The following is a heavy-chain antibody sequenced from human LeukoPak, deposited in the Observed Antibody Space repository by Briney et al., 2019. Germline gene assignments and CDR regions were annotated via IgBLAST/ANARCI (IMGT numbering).Heavy chain of an antibody. V-gene: IGHV3-30-3*01. J-gene: IGHJ3*02. CDR3: ARDKGGWDSSALGAFDI. CDR2: ISYGGSNK. CDR1: GSTFSSYA. D-gene: IGHD3-22*01. Sequence: PGRSLRLSCAASGSTFSSYAMHWVRQAPGKGLEWVAVISYGGSNKYYADSVKGRFTISRDNSKNTLYLQMNSLRAEDTAVYYCARDKGGWDSSALGAFDIWGQGTMVTVSS.